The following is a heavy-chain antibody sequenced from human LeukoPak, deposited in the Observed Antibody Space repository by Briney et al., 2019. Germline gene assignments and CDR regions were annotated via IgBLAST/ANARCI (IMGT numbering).Heavy chain of an antibody. Sequence: GGSLRLSCAASGFTFSGLAMSWVRRTPGKGLEWVSGISGSGDNTLYADSVKGRFTISRDNSKNTLYLEMNSLRAEDTAIYYCAKMKGHPLPKYYMDVWGQGTTVTVSS. CDR3: AKMKGHPLPKYYMDV. J-gene: IGHJ6*01. CDR1: GFTFSGLA. D-gene: IGHD1-26*01. CDR2: ISGSGDNT. V-gene: IGHV3-23*01.